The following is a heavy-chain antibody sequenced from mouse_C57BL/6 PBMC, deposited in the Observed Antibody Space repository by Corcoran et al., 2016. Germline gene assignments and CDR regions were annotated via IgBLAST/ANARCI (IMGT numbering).Heavy chain of an antibody. J-gene: IGHJ1*03. CDR3: ARTVVAHYWYLDV. D-gene: IGHD1-1*01. CDR2: INTYSGVP. Sequence: QIQLVQSGPELKKPGETVKISCKASGYTFTTYGMSWVKQAPGKGLKWMGWINTYSGVPTYADDFKGRFAFSLETSASTAYLQINNLKNEDTATYFCARTVVAHYWYLDVWGTGTTVTVSS. CDR1: GYTFTTYG. V-gene: IGHV9-3*01.